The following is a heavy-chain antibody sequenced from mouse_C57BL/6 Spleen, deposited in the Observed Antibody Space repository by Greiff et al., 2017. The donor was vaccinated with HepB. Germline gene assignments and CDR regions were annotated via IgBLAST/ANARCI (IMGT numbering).Heavy chain of an antibody. CDR1: GYTFTSYG. J-gene: IGHJ3*01. D-gene: IGHD2-4*01. CDR2: IYPRSGNT. Sequence: QVQLKQSGAELARPGASVKLSCKASGYTFTSYGISWVKQRTGQGLEWIGEIYPRSGNTYYNEKFKGKATLTADKSSSTAYMELRSLTSEDSAVYFCARDWDYDYVGAWFAYWGQGTLVTVSA. V-gene: IGHV1-81*01. CDR3: ARDWDYDYVGAWFAY.